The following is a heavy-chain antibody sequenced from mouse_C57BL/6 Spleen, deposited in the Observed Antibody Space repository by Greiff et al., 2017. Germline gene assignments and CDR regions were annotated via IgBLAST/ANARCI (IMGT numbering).Heavy chain of an antibody. V-gene: IGHV1-82*01. J-gene: IGHJ2*01. CDR2: IYPGDGDT. D-gene: IGHD2-12*01. CDR1: GYAFSSSW. CDR3: ARRGYRNYFDY. Sequence: QVQLQQSGPELVKPGASVKISCKASGYAFSSSWMNWVKQRPGKGLEWIGRIYPGDGDTNYNGKFKGKATLTADQSSSTAYMQLSSLTSGDSAVYFCARRGYRNYFDYWGQGTTLTVAS.